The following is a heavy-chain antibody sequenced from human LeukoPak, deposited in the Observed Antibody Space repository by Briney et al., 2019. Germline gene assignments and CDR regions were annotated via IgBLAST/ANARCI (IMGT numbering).Heavy chain of an antibody. CDR2: IIPILGIA. CDR3: ARIDSGSYQGAFDI. CDR1: GGTFSSYA. J-gene: IGHJ3*02. V-gene: IGHV1-69*04. D-gene: IGHD1-26*01. Sequence: SVKVSCKASGGTFSSYAISWVRQAPGQGLEWMGRIIPILGIANYAQKLQGRVTMTTDTSTSTAYMELRSLRSDDTAVYYCARIDSGSYQGAFDIWGQGTMVTVSS.